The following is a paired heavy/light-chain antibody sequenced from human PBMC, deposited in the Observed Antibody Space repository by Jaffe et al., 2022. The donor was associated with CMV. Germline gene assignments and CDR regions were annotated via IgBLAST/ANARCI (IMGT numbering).Heavy chain of an antibody. Sequence: QLQLQESGPGLVKPSETLSLTCTVSGGSISSISDYWGWIRQPPGKGLEWIGSIYYSGRTYYNPSLKSRVTISVDTSKNQFSLKLSSVTAADTAVYYCARAFGDPYYFDYWGQGTLVTVSS. CDR2: IYYSGRT. CDR3: ARAFGDPYYFDY. CDR1: GGSISSISDY. J-gene: IGHJ4*02. V-gene: IGHV4-39*01. D-gene: IGHD2-21*02.
Light chain of an antibody. V-gene: IGKV1-39*01. Sequence: DIQMTQSPSSLSASVGDRVTITCRASQSISSSLNWYQQKPGKAPKLLIYGASSLQNGVPSRFSGSGSGTDYTLTISSLQPEDFATYYCQQSYTTPFTFGPGTRVDIK. CDR3: QQSYTTPFT. CDR2: GAS. J-gene: IGKJ3*01. CDR1: QSISSS.